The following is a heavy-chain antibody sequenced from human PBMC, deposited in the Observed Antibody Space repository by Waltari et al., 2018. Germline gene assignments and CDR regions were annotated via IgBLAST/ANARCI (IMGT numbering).Heavy chain of an antibody. V-gene: IGHV3-21*01. Sequence: EVQLVESGGGLVKPGGSLRLSCAASGFTFSSYNMTWVRQAPGKGLEWVSSISSSSSYTHYADSVKGRFTISRDNAKNSLYLQMNSLRAEDTAVYYCATGGWGFYFDYWGPGTLVTVSS. D-gene: IGHD7-27*01. J-gene: IGHJ4*02. CDR2: ISSSSSYT. CDR3: ATGGWGFYFDY. CDR1: GFTFSSYN.